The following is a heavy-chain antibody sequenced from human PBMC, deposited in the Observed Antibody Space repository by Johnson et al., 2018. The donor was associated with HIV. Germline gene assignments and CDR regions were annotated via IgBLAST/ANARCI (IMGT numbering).Heavy chain of an antibody. CDR2: IYSGGST. D-gene: IGHD3-3*01. CDR3: ARESGHAFDI. V-gene: IGHV3-66*01. Sequence: VQLVESGGGVVQPGRSLRLSCAASGFTFSSYAMHWVRQAPGKGLEWVSVIYSGGSTYYADSVKGRFTISRDNSKNTLYLQMNSLRAEDTAVYYCARESGHAFDIWGQGTMVTVSS. CDR1: GFTFSSYA. J-gene: IGHJ3*02.